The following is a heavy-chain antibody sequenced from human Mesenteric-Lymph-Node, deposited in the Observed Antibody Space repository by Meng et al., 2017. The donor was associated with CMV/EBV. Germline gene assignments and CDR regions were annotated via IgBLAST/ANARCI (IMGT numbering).Heavy chain of an antibody. CDR1: GFSLSTSRVG. CDR3: AHRRRDDILTEYFDY. CDR2: IYWTDDK. D-gene: IGHD3-9*01. Sequence: SGPTLVKPTQTLTLTCTFSGFSLSTSRVGVGWIRQPPGKALEWLALIYWTDDKRYSPSLRNRLTITQDTSKNQVVLTMTNMDPVDTATYYCAHRRRDDILTEYFDYWGQGTLVTVSS. J-gene: IGHJ4*02. V-gene: IGHV2-5*01.